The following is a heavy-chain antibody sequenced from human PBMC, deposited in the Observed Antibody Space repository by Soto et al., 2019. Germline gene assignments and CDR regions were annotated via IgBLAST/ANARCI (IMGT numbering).Heavy chain of an antibody. CDR2: IYPGDSDT. Sequence: GESLKISCKGSGYSFTSYWIGWVRQMPGKGLEWMGIIYPGDSDTRYSPSFQGQVTISADKSISTAYLQWSSLKASDTAMYYCARRYCSGGSCYDPPDAFDIWGRGTMVTVSS. D-gene: IGHD2-15*01. J-gene: IGHJ3*02. V-gene: IGHV5-51*01. CDR1: GYSFTSYW. CDR3: ARRYCSGGSCYDPPDAFDI.